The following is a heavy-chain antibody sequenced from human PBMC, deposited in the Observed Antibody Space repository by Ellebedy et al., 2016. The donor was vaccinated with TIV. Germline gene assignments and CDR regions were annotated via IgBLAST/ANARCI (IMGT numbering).Heavy chain of an antibody. CDR3: ARTYCGDTSCFTFDY. Sequence: SGPTLVKPTATLTVTCTVSGFSLSNIRMGVSWIRQPPGKALEWLAHIFSNDEKSYSPSLRTRVTISKDTSKSQVVLTMTNIDPLDTATYYCARTYCGDTSCFTFDYWGQGTPVSVSS. D-gene: IGHD2-2*02. CDR1: GFSLSNIRMG. J-gene: IGHJ4*02. V-gene: IGHV2-26*01. CDR2: IFSNDEK.